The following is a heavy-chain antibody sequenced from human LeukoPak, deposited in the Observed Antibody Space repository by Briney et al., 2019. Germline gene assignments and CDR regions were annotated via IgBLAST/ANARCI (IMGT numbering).Heavy chain of an antibody. J-gene: IGHJ4*02. CDR2: ITFSGGTT. Sequence: GSLRLSCVVPGFPISTYTTTWVRQTPEKGLEWVSSITFSGGTTYYADSVRGRFTISRDDSENTLYLQMTSLRVEDTAVYYCARAQGTTNGLLDNWGQGVLVTVSS. V-gene: IGHV3-23*01. CDR1: GFPISTYT. CDR3: ARAQGTTNGLLDN. D-gene: IGHD5-24*01.